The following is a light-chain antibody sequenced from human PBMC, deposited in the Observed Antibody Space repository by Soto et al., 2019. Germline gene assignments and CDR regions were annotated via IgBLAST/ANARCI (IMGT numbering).Light chain of an antibody. Sequence: QSVLTQPASVSGSPGQSITISCTGSSSDVGGYDYVSWYHQHPGKAPKFMIYEVSNRPSGVSHRFSGSKSGNTASLTISGLQAEDEADYYCTSYTTTSTYVFGTGTKVTVL. CDR1: SSDVGGYDY. V-gene: IGLV2-14*01. J-gene: IGLJ1*01. CDR3: TSYTTTSTYV. CDR2: EVS.